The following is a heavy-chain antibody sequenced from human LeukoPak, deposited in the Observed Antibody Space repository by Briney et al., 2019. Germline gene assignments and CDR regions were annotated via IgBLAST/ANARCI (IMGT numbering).Heavy chain of an antibody. CDR2: VTGPGDTT. CDR1: GFTFTNYA. CDR3: AKGAEIDL. V-gene: IGHV3-23*01. J-gene: IGHJ5*02. D-gene: IGHD3-16*01. Sequence: GGSLRLSCATSGFTFTNYAMNWVRQAPGQGLEWVSAVTGPGDTTYYADSVKGRFFMSREDSKTTVYLQMNSLRAEDTAIYYCAKGAEIDLWGQGTLVTVSS.